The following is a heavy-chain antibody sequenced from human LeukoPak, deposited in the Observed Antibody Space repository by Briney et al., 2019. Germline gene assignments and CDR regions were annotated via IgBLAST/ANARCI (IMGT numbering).Heavy chain of an antibody. D-gene: IGHD4-17*01. Sequence: GGSLRLSCATSGFTFSSYALNWVRQAPGQGLEWVSAISGSGGSTLYADSVKGRFTISRDNSRNTLYLQMNSLRAEDTAIYYCANGLTYGDYGGYWGPGTLVTVSS. CDR2: ISGSGGST. CDR1: GFTFSSYA. J-gene: IGHJ4*02. V-gene: IGHV3-23*01. CDR3: ANGLTYGDYGGY.